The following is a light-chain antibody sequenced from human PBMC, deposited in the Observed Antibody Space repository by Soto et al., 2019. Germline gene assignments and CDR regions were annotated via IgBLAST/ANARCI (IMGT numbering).Light chain of an antibody. J-gene: IGLJ1*01. CDR3: CSYVATYSFV. V-gene: IGLV2-11*01. CDR2: DVT. Sequence: QSALTQPRSVSGSPGQSVTISCTGTSSDVGHYNFVSWYQQHPGKAPKLMIYDVTKRPSGVPDRFSGSKSGNTASLTISGLHTEDEADYFCCSYVATYSFVFGTGTKVTVL. CDR1: SSDVGHYNF.